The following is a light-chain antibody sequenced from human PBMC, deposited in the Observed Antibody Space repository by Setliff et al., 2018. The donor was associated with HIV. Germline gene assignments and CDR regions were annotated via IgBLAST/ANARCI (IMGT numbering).Light chain of an antibody. J-gene: IGLJ2*01. CDR3: VVWDDSLNGWV. CDR1: SSNIGRNA. V-gene: IGLV1-44*01. Sequence: VLTQPPSASGTPGQRVTISCSGSSSNIGRNAVNWYQQLPGTAPTLLIYSNNQQPSGGPDRFSGSKSGTSASLAISGPQSEDEADYYCVVWDDSLNGWVFGGGTKVTVL. CDR2: SNN.